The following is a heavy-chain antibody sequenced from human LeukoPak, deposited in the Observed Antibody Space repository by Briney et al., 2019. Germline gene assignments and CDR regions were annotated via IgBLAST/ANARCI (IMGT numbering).Heavy chain of an antibody. CDR1: GFTFSTYG. D-gene: IGHD6-19*01. J-gene: IGHJ4*02. CDR3: AKINRGQVAGHVDF. Sequence: GGTLRLSCGASGFTFSTYGMSWVRQAPGKGLEWVSAISGSGGNTYYADSVKGRFTISRDNSKNTLYLHINSLRAEDTALYYCAKINRGQVAGHVDFWGQGTLVSVSS. V-gene: IGHV3-23*01. CDR2: ISGSGGNT.